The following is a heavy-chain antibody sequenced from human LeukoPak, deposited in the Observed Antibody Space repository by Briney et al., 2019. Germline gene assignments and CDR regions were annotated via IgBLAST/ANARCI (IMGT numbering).Heavy chain of an antibody. CDR2: IHNSGST. CDR3: ARGLDYGDYPFEF. CDR1: GSSINNYY. Sequence: SETLSLTCTVSGSSINNYYWSWIRQPPGKGLEWIGYIHNSGSTNYNPSLKSRVTTSVDTSKNQFSLKLSSVTAADTAVYYCARGLDYGDYPFEFWGQGTLVSVSS. D-gene: IGHD4-17*01. V-gene: IGHV4-59*12. J-gene: IGHJ4*02.